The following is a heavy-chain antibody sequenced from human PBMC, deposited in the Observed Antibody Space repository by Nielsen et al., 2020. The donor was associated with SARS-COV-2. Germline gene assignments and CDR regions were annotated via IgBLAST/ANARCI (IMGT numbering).Heavy chain of an antibody. V-gene: IGHV3-7*03. CDR1: GFTFSSYW. CDR3: VRDHHGTDWFDP. CDR2: IKQDGSEK. J-gene: IGHJ5*02. D-gene: IGHD3-10*01. Sequence: GGSLRLSCAASGFTFSSYWMSWVRQAPGKGLEWVANIKQDGSEKYYVDSVKGRFTISRDNAKNSLYLQMNSLRDEDTAVYFCVRDHHGTDWFDPWGQGTLVTVSS.